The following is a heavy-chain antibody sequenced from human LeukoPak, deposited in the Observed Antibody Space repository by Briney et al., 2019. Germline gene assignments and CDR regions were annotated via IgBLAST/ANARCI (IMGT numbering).Heavy chain of an antibody. D-gene: IGHD4-11*01. Sequence: GGSLRLSCAASGFTFSSYAMSWVRQAPGKGLEWVSGISGSGGSTYYADSVKGRFTISRDNSKNTLYLQMNSLRAEDTAVYYCAKDRANDYSNYGGSYYFDYWGQGALVTVSS. V-gene: IGHV3-23*01. CDR2: ISGSGGST. CDR1: GFTFSSYA. J-gene: IGHJ4*02. CDR3: AKDRANDYSNYGGSYYFDY.